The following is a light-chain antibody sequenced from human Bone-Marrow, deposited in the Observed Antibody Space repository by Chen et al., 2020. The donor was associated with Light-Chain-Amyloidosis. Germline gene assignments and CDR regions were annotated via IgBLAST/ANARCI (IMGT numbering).Light chain of an antibody. V-gene: IGLV3-21*02. CDR3: QVWDRSSDRPV. CDR2: DDS. CDR1: NIGSTS. Sequence: SYVLTQPSSVSVAPGPTATIACGGNNIGSTSVHWYQQTPGQAPLLGVYDDSDRPSGIPERLSGSNSGNTATLTISRVEAGEEADYYCQVWDRSSDRPVFGGGTKLTVL. J-gene: IGLJ3*02.